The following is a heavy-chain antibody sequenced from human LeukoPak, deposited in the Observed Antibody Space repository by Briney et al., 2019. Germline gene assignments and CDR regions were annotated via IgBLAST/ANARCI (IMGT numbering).Heavy chain of an antibody. CDR2: VTPLTGDT. J-gene: IGHJ6*04. CDR3: ARGRPHGV. Sequence: AXVKVSCKASGYTFTKYDINWIRQAPGQGLEWMGWVTPLTGDTGYTQKFRGRVTMTRDTSTNTAYMELSSLRVDDTAVYYCARGRPHGVWGKGTMVTVTS. V-gene: IGHV1-8*01. CDR1: GYTFTKYD.